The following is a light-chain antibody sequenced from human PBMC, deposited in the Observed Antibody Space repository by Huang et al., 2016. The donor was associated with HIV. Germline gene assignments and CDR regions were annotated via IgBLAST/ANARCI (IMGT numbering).Light chain of an antibody. V-gene: IGKV1-9*01. CDR2: GAS. J-gene: IGKJ4*01. Sequence: IQLTQSPSSLSASVGDRVTITCRASQDIRSYLAWYQQKPGKAPKLLIYGASTLQSGVPSRFSGSGSGTEYSLTISSLQPEDFATYYCQQLSTSLTFGGGTKVEMK. CDR3: QQLSTSLT. CDR1: QDIRSY.